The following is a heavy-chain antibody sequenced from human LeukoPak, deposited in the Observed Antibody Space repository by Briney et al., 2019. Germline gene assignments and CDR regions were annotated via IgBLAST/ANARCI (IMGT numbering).Heavy chain of an antibody. D-gene: IGHD1-26*01. CDR1: GGSISSRSYY. Sequence: SETLSLTCTVSGGSISSRSYYWGWIRQPPGKGLEWIANIYYSGDTYYNPSLKSRVTISVDTSRDQFSLKLSSVTAADTAVYYCARDRSRWDLLPFDYWGQGTLVTVSS. V-gene: IGHV4-39*07. J-gene: IGHJ4*02. CDR3: ARDRSRWDLLPFDY. CDR2: IYYSGDT.